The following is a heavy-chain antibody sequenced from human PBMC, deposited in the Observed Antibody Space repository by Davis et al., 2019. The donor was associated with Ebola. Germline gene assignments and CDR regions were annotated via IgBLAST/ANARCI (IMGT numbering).Heavy chain of an antibody. Sequence: MPGGSLRLSCTVSGGSISSSSYYWGWIRQPPGKGLEWIGSIYYSGSTYYNPSLKSRVTISVDTSKNQFSLKLSSVTAADTAVYYCARRRVVGYFDYWGQGTLVTVSS. J-gene: IGHJ4*02. CDR1: GGSISSSSYY. CDR3: ARRRVVGYFDY. CDR2: IYYSGST. V-gene: IGHV4-39*01. D-gene: IGHD2-15*01.